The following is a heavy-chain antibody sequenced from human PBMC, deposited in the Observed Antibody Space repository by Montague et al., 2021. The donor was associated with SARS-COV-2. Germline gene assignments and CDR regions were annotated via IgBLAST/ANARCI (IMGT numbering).Heavy chain of an antibody. CDR2: IYYSGSP. J-gene: IGHJ4*02. V-gene: IGHV4-31*03. CDR3: ARGGTIVGVVTRPFDY. Sequence: TLSLTCTVSGGSISSGGYYWSWIRQHPGKGLEWIGYIYYSGSPYYNPSLKSRVTISVDTSKNQFSLKLSSVTAADTAVCYCARGGTIVGVVTRPFDYWGQGTLVTVSS. D-gene: IGHD3-3*01. CDR1: GGSISSGGYY.